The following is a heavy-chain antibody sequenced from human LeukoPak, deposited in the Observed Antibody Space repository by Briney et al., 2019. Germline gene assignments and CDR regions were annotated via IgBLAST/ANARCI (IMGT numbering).Heavy chain of an antibody. CDR1: GYTLTELS. CDR2: FDPEDGET. V-gene: IGHV1-24*01. Sequence: ASVKVSCKVSGYTLTELSMHWVRQAPGKGLEWMGGFDPEDGETIYAQEFQGRVTMTEDTSTDTAYMELSSLRSEDTAVYYCATDLMRLQFGRGSNWFDPWGQGTLVTVSS. D-gene: IGHD4-11*01. CDR3: ATDLMRLQFGRGSNWFDP. J-gene: IGHJ5*02.